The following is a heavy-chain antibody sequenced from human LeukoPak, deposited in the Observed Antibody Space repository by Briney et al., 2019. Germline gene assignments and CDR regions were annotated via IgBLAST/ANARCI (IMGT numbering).Heavy chain of an antibody. V-gene: IGHV4-38-2*02. Sequence: SETLSLTCTVSGYSISNGYYWGWIRQPPGKGLEWIGSVFHSGTTNYNPSLKSRVTISVDTSRNQFSLKLSSVTAADTAVYYCARATYYYDSKQPTYYFDFWGQGTLVTVSS. D-gene: IGHD3-22*01. CDR3: ARATYYYDSKQPTYYFDF. J-gene: IGHJ4*02. CDR1: GYSISNGYY. CDR2: VFHSGTT.